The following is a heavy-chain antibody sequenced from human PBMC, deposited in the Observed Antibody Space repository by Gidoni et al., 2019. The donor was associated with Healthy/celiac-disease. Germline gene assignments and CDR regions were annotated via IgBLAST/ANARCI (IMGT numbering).Heavy chain of an antibody. V-gene: IGHV3-30-3*01. D-gene: IGHD3-22*01. CDR2: ISYDGSNK. CDR1: GFTFCSYA. CDR3: ARGTPHYYDSSGYYSFFDY. Sequence: QVQLVESGGGVVQPGRSLSLSCAASGFTFCSYAMHWVRQAPGKGLEWVAVISYDGSNKYYADSVKGRFTISRDNSKNTLYLQMNSLRAEDTAVYYCARGTPHYYDSSGYYSFFDYWGQGTLVTVSS. J-gene: IGHJ4*02.